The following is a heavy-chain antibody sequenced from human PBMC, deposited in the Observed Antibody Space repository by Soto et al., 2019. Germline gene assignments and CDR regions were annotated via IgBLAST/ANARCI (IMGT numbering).Heavy chain of an antibody. CDR3: AKDPSPQPTTVATPGWFDP. D-gene: IGHD4-17*01. J-gene: IGHJ5*02. Sequence: SETLSLTCTVSGGSIRSGGYYWSWIRQHPGKGLEWIGYIYYTGSTYYNPSLKSRVTISVDTSKNQFSLKLSSVTAADTAVYYCAKDPSPQPTTVATPGWFDPWGQGTLVTVSS. CDR2: IYYTGST. V-gene: IGHV4-31*03. CDR1: GGSIRSGGYY.